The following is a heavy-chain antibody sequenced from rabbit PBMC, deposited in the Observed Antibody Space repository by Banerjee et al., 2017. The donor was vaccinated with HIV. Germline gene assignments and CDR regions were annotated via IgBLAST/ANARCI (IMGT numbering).Heavy chain of an antibody. CDR3: ARRDMYFKL. CDR1: GADFSTYA. V-gene: IGHV1S45*01. J-gene: IGHJ4*01. Sequence: QEQLEESGGGLVKPGGTLTLSCKGSGADFSTYAISWVRQAPGKGLEWIAFIYPDYGITDYASWVNGRFTISKTSSTTVTLQMTSLTAADTATYFCARRDMYFKLWGPGTLVTVS. D-gene: IGHD4-2*01. CDR2: IYPDYGIT.